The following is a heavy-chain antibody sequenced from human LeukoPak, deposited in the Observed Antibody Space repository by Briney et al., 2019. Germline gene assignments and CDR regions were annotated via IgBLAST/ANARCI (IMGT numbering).Heavy chain of an antibody. D-gene: IGHD3-10*01. J-gene: IGHJ3*02. CDR2: AYYSGTT. Sequence: SETLSLTCTVSGDSISSTSSYWGWIRQPPGKGLEWIGSAYYSGTTYKNPSLKSRVTISVDTPKNQFSLKLSSVTAADTAVYYCARGGVEMVRGVDPLGAFDIWGQGTMVTVSS. CDR1: GDSISSTSSY. V-gene: IGHV4-39*07. CDR3: ARGGVEMVRGVDPLGAFDI.